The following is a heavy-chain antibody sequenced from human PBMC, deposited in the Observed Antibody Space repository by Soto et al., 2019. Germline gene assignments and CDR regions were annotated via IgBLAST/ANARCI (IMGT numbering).Heavy chain of an antibody. Sequence: GGSLRLSCSASGFTFSGYAMSCVRPAPGTRLNRVSAISRSGGSTYHADSAKGRFTISRDKSKNTLYLQMNNLGADDTAVSYCAKDMHDILTGCFDYWGQG. CDR2: ISRSGGST. CDR3: AKDMHDILTGCFDY. CDR1: GFTFSGYA. V-gene: IGHV3-23*01. J-gene: IGHJ4*02. D-gene: IGHD3-9*01.